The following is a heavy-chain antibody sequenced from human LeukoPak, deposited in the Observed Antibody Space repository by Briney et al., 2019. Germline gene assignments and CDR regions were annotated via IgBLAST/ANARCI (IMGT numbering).Heavy chain of an antibody. D-gene: IGHD3-3*01. J-gene: IGHJ6*03. CDR1: GYTFTSYG. CDR3: ARDGGGDFWSGYRLYYMDV. CDR2: ISAYNGNT. V-gene: IGHV1-18*01. Sequence: ASVKVSCKASGYTFTSYGISWVRQAPGQGLEWMGWISAYNGNTNYAQKLQGRVTMTTDTSTSTAYMELSSLRSEDTAVYYCARDGGGDFWSGYRLYYMDVWGKGTTVTVSS.